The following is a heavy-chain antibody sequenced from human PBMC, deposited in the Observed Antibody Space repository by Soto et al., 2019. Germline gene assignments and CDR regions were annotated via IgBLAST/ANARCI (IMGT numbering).Heavy chain of an antibody. CDR1: GGSIGGSNG. V-gene: IGHV4-4*02. J-gene: IGHJ6*02. D-gene: IGHD2-2*01. CDR2: IYHSGST. Sequence: SETLCLTCGVSGGSIGGSNGWSWVRQHPGKGLEWIGEIYHSGSTNYNPSLKSRVTISVDKSKNQFSLKLSSVTAADTAVYYCARVGRLLWVYGMDVWGQGTMVTVSS. CDR3: ARVGRLLWVYGMDV.